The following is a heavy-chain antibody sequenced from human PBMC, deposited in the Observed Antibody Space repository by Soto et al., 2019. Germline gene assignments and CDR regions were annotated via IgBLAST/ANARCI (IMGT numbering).Heavy chain of an antibody. Sequence: VQLVQSGAEVKKPGSSVKVSCKASGGTFSSYTISWVRQAPGQGLEWMGRIIPILGIANYAQKFQGRVTITADKSTSTAYMELSSLRSEDTAVYYCAREPWYYDSSGCPGGFDYWGQGTLVTVSS. D-gene: IGHD3-22*01. CDR3: AREPWYYDSSGCPGGFDY. J-gene: IGHJ4*02. V-gene: IGHV1-69*08. CDR2: IIPILGIA. CDR1: GGTFSSYT.